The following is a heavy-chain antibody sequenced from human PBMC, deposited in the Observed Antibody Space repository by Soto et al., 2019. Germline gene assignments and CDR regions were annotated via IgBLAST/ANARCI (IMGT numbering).Heavy chain of an antibody. CDR1: GFTFSSYA. V-gene: IGHV3-30-3*01. CDR3: ARERIEMATIFDY. J-gene: IGHJ4*02. D-gene: IGHD5-12*01. Sequence: QVQLVESGGGVVQPGRSLRLSCAASGFTFSSYAMHWVRQAPGKGLEWVAVISYDGSNKYYADSVKGRFTISRDNSKNTLYLQMNSLRAEDTAVYYCARERIEMATIFDYWGQGTLVTVSS. CDR2: ISYDGSNK.